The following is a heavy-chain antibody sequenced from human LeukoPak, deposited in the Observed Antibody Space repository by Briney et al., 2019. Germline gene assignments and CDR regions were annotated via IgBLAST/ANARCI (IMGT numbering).Heavy chain of an antibody. CDR1: GFTYSSYV. CDR2: ISGSGIST. Sequence: GGSLRLSCVASGFTYSSYVMSWVRQAPGKGLEWVSVISGSGISTYYADSVKDQFTISRDNSKNTLYLQMNNLRAEDTAVYYCSKGHYFDSRGYYYHHWGQGTLVTVSS. V-gene: IGHV3-23*01. D-gene: IGHD3-22*01. CDR3: SKGHYFDSRGYYYHH. J-gene: IGHJ1*01.